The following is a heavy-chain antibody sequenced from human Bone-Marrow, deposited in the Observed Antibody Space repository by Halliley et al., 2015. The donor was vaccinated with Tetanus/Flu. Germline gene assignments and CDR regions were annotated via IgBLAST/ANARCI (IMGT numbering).Heavy chain of an antibody. V-gene: IGHV4-59*04. CDR3: ARGLIMDV. Sequence: TLSLTCTVSGGSISNSYWNWIRQPPGKGLEWIGTFYYSGSTYYNPSLRSRVTIFVDTSKNQFSLKLSSVTAADRAVYYCARGLIMDVWGQGTTVTVSS. CDR2: FYYSGST. J-gene: IGHJ6*02. CDR1: GGSISNSY.